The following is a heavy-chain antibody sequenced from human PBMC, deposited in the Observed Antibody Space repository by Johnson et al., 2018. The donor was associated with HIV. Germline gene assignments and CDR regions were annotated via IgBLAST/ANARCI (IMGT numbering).Heavy chain of an antibody. Sequence: VQLVESGGGVVQPGGSQRLYCAAFGFTFSTYGIHWVSQATGKGLEWVAFIRSDGTNKDYADFVKGRFSISRDTSKNPLYLQMKSLRDDDTALYSCARDALESPWAFDIWGQGTLVTVSS. CDR2: IRSDGTNK. D-gene: IGHD1-1*01. CDR3: ARDALESPWAFDI. CDR1: GFTFSTYG. V-gene: IGHV3-30*02. J-gene: IGHJ3*02.